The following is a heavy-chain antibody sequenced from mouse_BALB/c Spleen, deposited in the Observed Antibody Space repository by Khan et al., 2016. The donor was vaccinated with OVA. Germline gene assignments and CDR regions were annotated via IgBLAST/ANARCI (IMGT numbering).Heavy chain of an antibody. Sequence: VQLKESGPELVKPGASVKMSCKASGYTFTDYIIHWVKKKPGQGLEWIGYINPYNDGTKYNEKFKGKATLTSDKSSSTVYMELSGLTSEDSAVYYCARDYGRSFWFAYWGQGTLVTVSA. CDR1: GYTFTDYI. CDR3: ARDYGRSFWFAY. D-gene: IGHD1-1*01. CDR2: INPYNDGT. J-gene: IGHJ3*01. V-gene: IGHV1S136*01.